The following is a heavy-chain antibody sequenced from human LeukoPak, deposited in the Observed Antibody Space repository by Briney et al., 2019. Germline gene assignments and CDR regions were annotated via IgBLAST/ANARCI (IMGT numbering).Heavy chain of an antibody. V-gene: IGHV3-11*06. D-gene: IGHD6-6*01. CDR3: ARGGASYSSWSNY. Sequence: GGSLRLSCAASGFTFSDYYMSWIRQAPGKGLEWVSSISSSSSYIYYADSVKGRFTISRDNAKNSLYLQMNSLRAEDTAVYYCARGGASYSSWSNYWGQGTLVTVSS. J-gene: IGHJ4*02. CDR1: GFTFSDYY. CDR2: ISSSSSYI.